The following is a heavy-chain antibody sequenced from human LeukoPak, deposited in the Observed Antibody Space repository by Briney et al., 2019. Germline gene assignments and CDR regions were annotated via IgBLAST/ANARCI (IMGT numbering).Heavy chain of an antibody. D-gene: IGHD6-19*01. CDR3: ARGPGSGWTGYFDL. Sequence: SETLSLTCAVSGGSISSSNWWSWVRPPPGKGLEWIGEIYHSGSTNYNPSLKSRVTISVDTSKNQFSLKLSSVTAADTAVYYCARGPGSGWTGYFDLWGRGTLVTVSS. J-gene: IGHJ2*01. V-gene: IGHV4-4*02. CDR1: GGSISSSNW. CDR2: IYHSGST.